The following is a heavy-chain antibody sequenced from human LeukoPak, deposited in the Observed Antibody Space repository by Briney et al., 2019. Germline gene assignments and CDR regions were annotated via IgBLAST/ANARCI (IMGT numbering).Heavy chain of an antibody. CDR3: ARDLFPDYYGPGSYSSPTDY. CDR2: TNPFNGNT. CDR1: GYTFTNYG. J-gene: IGHJ4*01. Sequence: ASVKVSCKASGYTFTNYGIGWVRQAPGQGLEWMGWTNPFNGNTNNAQNFQGRVTVTTDTSTSTAYMELRSLRSDNTAVYYCARDLFPDYYGPGSYSSPTDYWGQGTLVIVSS. D-gene: IGHD3-10*01. V-gene: IGHV1-18*01.